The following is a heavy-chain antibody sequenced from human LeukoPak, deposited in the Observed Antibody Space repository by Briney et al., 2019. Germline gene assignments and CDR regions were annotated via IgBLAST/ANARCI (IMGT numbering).Heavy chain of an antibody. J-gene: IGHJ4*02. D-gene: IGHD3-22*01. V-gene: IGHV1-18*01. CDR2: ISAYNGNT. CDR3: ARDALPHYYDSSGYGY. Sequence: GASVKVSCRASGGTFSSYAISWVRQAPGQGLEWMGWISAYNGNTNYAQKLQGRVTMTTDTSTSTAYMELSSLRSEDTAVYYCARDALPHYYDSSGYGYWGQGTLVTVSS. CDR1: GGTFSSYA.